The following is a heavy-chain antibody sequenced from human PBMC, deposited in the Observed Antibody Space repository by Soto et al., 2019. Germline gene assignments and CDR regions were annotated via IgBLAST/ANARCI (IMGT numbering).Heavy chain of an antibody. V-gene: IGHV4-59*01. CDR2: IYYSGST. Sequence: SETLSLTCTVSGGSISSYYWSWIRQPPGKGLEWIGYIYYSGSTNYNPSLKSRVTISVDTSKNQFSLKLSSVTAADTAVYYCATHYYDSSGYFNWGQGTLVTVPQ. CDR3: ATHYYDSSGYFN. D-gene: IGHD3-22*01. CDR1: GGSISSYY. J-gene: IGHJ4*02.